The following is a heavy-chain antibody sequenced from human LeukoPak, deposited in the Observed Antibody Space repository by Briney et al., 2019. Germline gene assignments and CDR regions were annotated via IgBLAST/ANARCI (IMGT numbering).Heavy chain of an antibody. Sequence: PGGSLRLSCAASGFIFSSNAMNWVRQAPGKGLEWISYISSSSNTTYYADSVKGRFTISRDNAENSLYLQMNSLRDEDTAVYYCARDSGRGTHFDYWGQGTLVAVSS. D-gene: IGHD3-16*01. CDR1: GFIFSSNA. CDR3: ARDSGRGTHFDY. CDR2: ISSSSNTT. J-gene: IGHJ4*02. V-gene: IGHV3-48*02.